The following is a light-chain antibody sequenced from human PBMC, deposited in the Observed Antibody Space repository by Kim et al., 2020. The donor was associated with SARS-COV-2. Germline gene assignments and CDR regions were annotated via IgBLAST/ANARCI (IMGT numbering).Light chain of an antibody. J-gene: IGLJ1*01. CDR3: QAWDSSTFYV. V-gene: IGLV3-1*01. Sequence: SYELTQPPSVSVSPGQTVSITCSGDKLVDKYVSWYQQRPGQSPALVIYRDNKRPSGIPERFSGSNSGNTATLTISGTHAMDEADYYCQAWDSSTFYVFGTGTKVTVL. CDR2: RDN. CDR1: KLVDKY.